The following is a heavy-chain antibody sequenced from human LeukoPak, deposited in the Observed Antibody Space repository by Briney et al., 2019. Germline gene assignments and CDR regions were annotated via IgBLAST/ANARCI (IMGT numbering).Heavy chain of an antibody. Sequence: GASVKVSCKASGYTFTNYGISWVRQAPGQGLDWMGWISAYNGNKVYAQKLQGRVTMTTDTSTSTAYMELRSLRSDDTAVYYCARDLHFASVAAYYFDYWGQGTLVTVSS. CDR1: GYTFTNYG. CDR2: ISAYNGNK. V-gene: IGHV1-18*01. CDR3: ARDLHFASVAAYYFDY. D-gene: IGHD6-19*01. J-gene: IGHJ4*02.